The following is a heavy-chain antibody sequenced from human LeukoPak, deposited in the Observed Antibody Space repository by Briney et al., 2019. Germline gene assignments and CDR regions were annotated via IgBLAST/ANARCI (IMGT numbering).Heavy chain of an antibody. Sequence: DSVKGRFTISRDNSKNTLYLQINSLRAEDTAVYYCAKDYAHYYDTSGFPTIWGQGTMVTVSS. CDR3: AKDYAHYYDTSGFPTI. V-gene: IGHV3-23*01. D-gene: IGHD3-22*01. J-gene: IGHJ3*02.